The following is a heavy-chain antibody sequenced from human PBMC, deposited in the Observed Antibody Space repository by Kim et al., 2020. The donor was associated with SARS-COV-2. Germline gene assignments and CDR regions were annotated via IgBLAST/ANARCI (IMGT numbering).Heavy chain of an antibody. V-gene: IGHV5-51*01. Sequence: YPAEDDTRYSPSFQGQVTISAAKSISTAYLQWSSLNASDTAMYYCARIGDYWGQGTLVTVSS. CDR3: ARIGDY. CDR2: YPAEDDT. D-gene: IGHD2-15*01. J-gene: IGHJ4*02.